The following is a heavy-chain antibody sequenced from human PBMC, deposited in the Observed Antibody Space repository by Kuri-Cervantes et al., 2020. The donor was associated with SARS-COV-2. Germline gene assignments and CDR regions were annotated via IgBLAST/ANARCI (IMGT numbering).Heavy chain of an antibody. V-gene: IGHV1-69*13. CDR2: IIPIFGTA. Sequence: SVKVSCKASGGTFSSYAISWVRQAPGQGLEWMGGIIPIFGTANYAQKFQGRVTITADESTSTAYMELSSLRSEDTAVYYCARNPHSLTSYYYYYMDVWGKGTTVTVSS. CDR3: ARNPHSLTSYYYYYMDV. CDR1: GGTFSSYA. J-gene: IGHJ6*03. D-gene: IGHD4/OR15-4a*01.